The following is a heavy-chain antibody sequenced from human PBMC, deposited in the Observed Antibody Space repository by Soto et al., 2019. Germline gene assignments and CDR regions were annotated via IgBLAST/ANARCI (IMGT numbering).Heavy chain of an antibody. Sequence: PGGSLRLSCAASGFTFSRYNMNWVRQAPGKGLEWVSSIGTSSSYIYYADSVKGRFTISRDNAKNSLYLQMNSLRAEDTAVYYCARGHIVVVPTAHSGFDYWGQGTLVTVSS. D-gene: IGHD2-2*01. CDR3: ARGHIVVVPTAHSGFDY. CDR1: GFTFSRYN. J-gene: IGHJ4*02. V-gene: IGHV3-21*01. CDR2: IGTSSSYI.